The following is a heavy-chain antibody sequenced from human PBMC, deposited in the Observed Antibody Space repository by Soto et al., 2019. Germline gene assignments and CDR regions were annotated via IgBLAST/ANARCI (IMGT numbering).Heavy chain of an antibody. D-gene: IGHD1-26*01. CDR3: AKGKGVGATPDGANC. V-gene: IGHV3-23*01. CDR2: IRSDGDTT. CDR1: GFTFSSYG. Sequence: EMQVLESGGGLVLPGGSLRLSCAASGFTFSSYGMNWVRQAPGKGLEWVSGIRSDGDTTYNADSVKGRFTVSRDTSKNTVDLQMNSLRAEDTAVYYCAKGKGVGATPDGANCWGQGTLVTVSS. J-gene: IGHJ4*02.